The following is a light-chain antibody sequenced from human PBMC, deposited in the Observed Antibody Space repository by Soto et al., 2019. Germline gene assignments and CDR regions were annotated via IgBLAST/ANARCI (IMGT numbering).Light chain of an antibody. V-gene: IGKV1-13*02. J-gene: IGKJ4*01. Sequence: IQLTQSPSSLSASIGDRVTITCRARQGIGSALAWYQQAPGKPPKLLIFDASTLENGVPSRFSGGGSGTDFTLTISSLQPEDFATYYCLLFNTYPQAFGGGTRWIS. CDR1: QGIGSA. CDR3: LLFNTYPQA. CDR2: DAS.